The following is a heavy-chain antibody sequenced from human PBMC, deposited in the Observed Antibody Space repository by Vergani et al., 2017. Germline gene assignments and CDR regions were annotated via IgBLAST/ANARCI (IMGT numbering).Heavy chain of an antibody. CDR1: GYSISSGYY. J-gene: IGHJ4*02. CDR3: ARDFLAPVVVAATPSDY. Sequence: QVQLQESGPGLVKPSETLSLTCTVSGYSISSGYYWGWIRQPPGKGLEWIGSIYHSGSTYYNPSLTSRVTISVDTSKNQFSLKLSSVTAADTAVYYCARDFLAPVVVAATPSDYWGQGTLVTVSS. V-gene: IGHV4-38-2*02. CDR2: IYHSGST. D-gene: IGHD2-15*01.